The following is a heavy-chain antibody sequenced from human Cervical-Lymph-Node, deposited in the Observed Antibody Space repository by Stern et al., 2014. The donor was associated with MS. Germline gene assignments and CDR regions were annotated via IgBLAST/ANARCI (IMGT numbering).Heavy chain of an antibody. CDR3: ASPLTATSVPFGYYGMDV. CDR1: GGTFSNYA. V-gene: IGHV1-69*01. D-gene: IGHD4-17*01. Sequence: VQLVESGAEVKKPGSSVKVSCKASGGTFSNYATSWVRQAPGQGLEWMGGIGPLFGKPNYAQKFQGRVTITADESTSTAYMDLSSLRSEDTAVYYCASPLTATSVPFGYYGMDVWGQGTTGTVS. CDR2: IGPLFGKP. J-gene: IGHJ6*02.